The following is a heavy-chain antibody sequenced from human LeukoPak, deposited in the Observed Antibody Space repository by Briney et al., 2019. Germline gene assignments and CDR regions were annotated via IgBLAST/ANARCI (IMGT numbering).Heavy chain of an antibody. CDR2: IWYDGSNK. CDR3: ARDVPAYYYDSSGYTDAFDI. D-gene: IGHD3-22*01. J-gene: IGHJ3*02. V-gene: IGHV3-33*01. CDR1: GFTFSSYG. Sequence: GRSLRLSCAAFGFTFSSYGMHWVRQAPGKGLEWVAVIWYDGSNKYYADSVKGRFTISRDNSKNTLYLQMNSLRAEDTAVYYCARDVPAYYYDSSGYTDAFDIWGQGTMVTVSS.